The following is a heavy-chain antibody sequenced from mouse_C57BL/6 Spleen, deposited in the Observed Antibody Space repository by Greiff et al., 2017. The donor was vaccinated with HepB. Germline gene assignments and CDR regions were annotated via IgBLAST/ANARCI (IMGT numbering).Heavy chain of an antibody. Sequence: VQLQQSGGDLVKPGGSLKLSCAASGFTFSSYGMSWVRQTPDKRLEWVATISSGGSYTYYPDSVKGRFTISRDNAKNTLYLQMSSLKSEDTAMYYCARHRVITTVGATGDFDYWGQGTTLTVSS. J-gene: IGHJ2*01. CDR1: GFTFSSYG. CDR2: ISSGGSYT. D-gene: IGHD1-1*01. V-gene: IGHV5-6*01. CDR3: ARHRVITTVGATGDFDY.